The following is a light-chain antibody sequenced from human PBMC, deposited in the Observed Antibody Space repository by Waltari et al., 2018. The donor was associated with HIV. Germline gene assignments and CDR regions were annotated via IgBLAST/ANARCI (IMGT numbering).Light chain of an antibody. CDR3: TSYVSSSTPV. Sequence: QSALTQPASVSGSPGQSITISCDVNDYEYVSWYQHHPGKAPQVIILEVSNRPSGLSNRFSGSQLCNTATLTISGLQPEDEAVYFCTSYVSSSTPVFGRGTKVTVL. CDR2: EVS. J-gene: IGLJ3*02. V-gene: IGLV2-14*01. CDR1: DVNDYEY.